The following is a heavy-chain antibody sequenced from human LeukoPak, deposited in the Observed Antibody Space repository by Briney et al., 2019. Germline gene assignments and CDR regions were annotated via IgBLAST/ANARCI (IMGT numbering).Heavy chain of an antibody. CDR3: ASPSSTVTSATGFDY. Sequence: GGSLRLSCAASGFIFSDSYMSWIRQAPGKGLEWVSYISGSSDIIYYADSVKGRFTISRDNAQNSLYLQMNSLRAEDTAFYYCASPSSTVTSATGFDYWGQGTLVTVSS. CDR1: GFIFSDSY. D-gene: IGHD4-17*01. CDR2: ISGSSDII. J-gene: IGHJ4*02. V-gene: IGHV3-11*04.